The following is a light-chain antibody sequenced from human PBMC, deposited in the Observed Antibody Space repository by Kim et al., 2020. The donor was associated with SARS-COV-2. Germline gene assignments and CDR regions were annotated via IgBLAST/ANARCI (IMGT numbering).Light chain of an antibody. CDR1: SSDVGGYNY. CDR3: CSYAGSYTVL. CDR2: DVS. Sequence: GQSVTISCTGTSSDVGGYNYVSWYQQHPGKAPKLMIYDVSKRPSGVPDRFSGSKPGNTASLTISGLQAEDEADYYCCSYAGSYTVLFGGGTQLTVL. V-gene: IGLV2-11*01. J-gene: IGLJ2*01.